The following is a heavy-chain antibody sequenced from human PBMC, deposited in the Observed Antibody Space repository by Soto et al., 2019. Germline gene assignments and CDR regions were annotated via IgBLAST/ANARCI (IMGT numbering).Heavy chain of an antibody. J-gene: IGHJ6*02. D-gene: IGHD3-16*01. Sequence: PSPTLSLTCATSDASVTSNSASLSWISQHTSRWIEWLGRTSYRSKGYKDYAVAGKSRITINPDTSKKEFFLRLNSVTPEYTAVYCCARDPRAGGFYGYYYYGMDVWGQGTTVTVSS. CDR3: ARDPRAGGFYGYYYYGMDV. V-gene: IGHV6-1*01. CDR1: DASVTSNSAS. CDR2: TSYRSKGYK.